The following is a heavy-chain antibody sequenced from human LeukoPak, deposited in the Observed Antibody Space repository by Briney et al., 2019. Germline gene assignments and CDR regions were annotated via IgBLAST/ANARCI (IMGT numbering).Heavy chain of an antibody. CDR3: ARDALGYCSGGSCLHGWFDP. J-gene: IGHJ5*02. Sequence: ASVKVSCKASGYTFTSYYMHWVRQAPGQGLEWMGIINPSGGSTSYAQKFQGRVTMTRDTSTSTVYMELSSLRSDDTAVYYCARDALGYCSGGSCLHGWFDPWGQGTLVTVSS. CDR1: GYTFTSYY. CDR2: INPSGGST. V-gene: IGHV1-46*01. D-gene: IGHD2-15*01.